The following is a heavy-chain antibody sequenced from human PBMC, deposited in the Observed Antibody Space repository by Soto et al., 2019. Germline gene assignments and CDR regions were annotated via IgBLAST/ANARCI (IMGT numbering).Heavy chain of an antibody. Sequence: GGSLRRCCGASGFTFSTYAMSWVRQAPGKGLEWVSALTPSGGETYYADSVKGRFTISRDNSMNALYLQMSSLRIEDTAVYYCAHPRGYGVFDAYDIWGQGTMVTVSS. J-gene: IGHJ3*02. D-gene: IGHD4-17*01. V-gene: IGHV3-23*01. CDR2: LTPSGGET. CDR1: GFTFSTYA. CDR3: AHPRGYGVFDAYDI.